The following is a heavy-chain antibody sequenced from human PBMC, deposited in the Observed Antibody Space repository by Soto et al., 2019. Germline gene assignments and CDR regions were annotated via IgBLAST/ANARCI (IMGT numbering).Heavy chain of an antibody. CDR1: GYTLTSYG. V-gene: IGHV1-18*01. D-gene: IGHD6-13*01. Sequence: ASVKVSCKASGYTLTSYGISWLRQAPGQGLEWMGWISAYNGNTNYAQKLQGRVTMTTDTSTSTAYMELRSLRSDDTAVYYCARDLSRSWDPHFDYWGQGTLVTVSS. CDR2: ISAYNGNT. CDR3: ARDLSRSWDPHFDY. J-gene: IGHJ4*02.